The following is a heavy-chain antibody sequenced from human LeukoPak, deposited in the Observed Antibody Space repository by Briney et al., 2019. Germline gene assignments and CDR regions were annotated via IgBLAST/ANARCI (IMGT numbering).Heavy chain of an antibody. Sequence: AGGPLRLSCAASGFTFSNYAMHWVRQAPGKGLEYVSAISGNGGRTYYANCVKGRFTISRDNSKNMVYLQMGSLRADDVAVYYCTRDLNLDYWGQGALVTVSS. CDR2: ISGNGGRT. CDR3: TRDLNLDY. CDR1: GFTFSNYA. J-gene: IGHJ4*02. V-gene: IGHV3-64*01.